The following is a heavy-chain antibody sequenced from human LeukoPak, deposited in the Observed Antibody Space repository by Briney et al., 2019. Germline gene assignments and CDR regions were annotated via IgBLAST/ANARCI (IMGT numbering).Heavy chain of an antibody. Sequence: GASVKVSCKASGYTFTGYYMHWVRQAPGQGLEWMGWINPNSGGTNYAQKFQGRVTMTRDTSISTAYMELSRLRSDDTAVYYCAXXXXXXXXXXXXXXYPYYYGMDVWGQGTTVTVS. V-gene: IGHV1-2*02. CDR2: INPNSGGT. CDR1: GYTFTGYY. CDR3: AXXXXXXXXXXXXXXYPYYYGMDV. J-gene: IGHJ6*02.